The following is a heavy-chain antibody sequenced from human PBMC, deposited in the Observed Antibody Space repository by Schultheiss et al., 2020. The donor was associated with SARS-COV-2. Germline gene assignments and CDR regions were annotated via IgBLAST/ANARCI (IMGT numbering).Heavy chain of an antibody. CDR2: ISGSGGST. V-gene: IGHV3-23*01. J-gene: IGHJ6*02. Sequence: GESLKISCAASGFTVSSNYMSLVRQAPGKGLEWVSAISGSGGSTYYADSVKGRFTISRDNAKNALYLQMNSLRAEDTALYYCAKDIYGSGRDYYGMDVWGQGTTVTVSS. CDR1: GFTVSSNY. CDR3: AKDIYGSGRDYYGMDV. D-gene: IGHD3-10*01.